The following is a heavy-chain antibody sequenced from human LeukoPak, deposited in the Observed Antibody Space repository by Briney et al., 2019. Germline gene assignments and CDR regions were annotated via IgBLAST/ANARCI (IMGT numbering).Heavy chain of an antibody. CDR1: QVSLSTSGVG. D-gene: IGHD2-15*01. CDR2: IYLNDDK. Sequence: SGPTLVKATRTLTLTYTFSQVSLSTSGVGVGWVRQPPGKSLEWLALIYLNDDKRYSPSLKSRLTITKDTSKNQVVLRMTNMDPVDTATYYCAHRRSRGLLFDYWNQGTLLTVPS. J-gene: IGHJ4*02. CDR3: AHRRSRGLLFDY. V-gene: IGHV2-5*01.